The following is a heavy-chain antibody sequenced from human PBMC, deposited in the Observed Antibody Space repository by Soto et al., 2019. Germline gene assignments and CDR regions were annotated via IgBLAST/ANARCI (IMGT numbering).Heavy chain of an antibody. CDR3: ASHPPRGPDAFDI. J-gene: IGHJ3*02. Sequence: QFQLVQSGAEVKKPGSSVKVSCKASGGTFSSYTISWVRQAPGQGLEWMGRIIPILGIANYAQKFQGRVTITADKSTSTAYRELSSLRSEDTAVYYCASHPPRGPDAFDIWGQGTMVTVSS. V-gene: IGHV1-69*02. CDR1: GGTFSSYT. CDR2: IIPILGIA. D-gene: IGHD2-15*01.